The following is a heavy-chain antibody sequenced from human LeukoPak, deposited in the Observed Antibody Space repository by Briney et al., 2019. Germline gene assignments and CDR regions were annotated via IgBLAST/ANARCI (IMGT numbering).Heavy chain of an antibody. CDR2: ISYDGSNK. CDR3: ARDLSWYFDY. V-gene: IGHV3-30-3*01. J-gene: IGHJ4*02. D-gene: IGHD3-16*02. CDR1: GVTFSSYA. Sequence: GGSLRLSCAASGVTFSSYAMHWVRQAPGKGLEWVAVISYDGSNKYYADSVKGRFTISRDNSKNTLYLQMNSLRAEDTAVYYCARDLSWYFDYWGQGTLVTVSS.